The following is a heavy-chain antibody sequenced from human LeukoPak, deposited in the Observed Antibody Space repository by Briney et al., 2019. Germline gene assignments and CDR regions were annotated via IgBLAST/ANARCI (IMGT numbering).Heavy chain of an antibody. CDR3: ARGMVRGGRAFDI. D-gene: IGHD3-10*01. Sequence: SETLSLTCTVSGGSISSYYWSRIRQPPGKGLEWIGYIYYSGSTYYNPSLKSRVTISVDTSKNQFSLKLSSVTAADTAVYYCARGMVRGGRAFDIWGQGTMVTVSS. CDR2: IYYSGST. J-gene: IGHJ3*02. CDR1: GGSISSYY. V-gene: IGHV4-59*12.